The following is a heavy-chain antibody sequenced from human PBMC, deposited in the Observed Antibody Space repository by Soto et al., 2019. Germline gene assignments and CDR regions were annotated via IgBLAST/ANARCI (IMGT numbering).Heavy chain of an antibody. CDR1: GGSISSGGYY. Sequence: QVQLQESGPGLVKPSQTLSLTCTVSGGSISSGGYYWSWIRQHPGKGLEWIGYICYSGSTYYNPSLKSRVTISVDTSKNQFSLKLSSVTAEDTAVYYCARGRSVAQGLDYWGQGTLVTVSS. CDR3: ARGRSVAQGLDY. J-gene: IGHJ4*02. V-gene: IGHV4-31*03. CDR2: ICYSGST.